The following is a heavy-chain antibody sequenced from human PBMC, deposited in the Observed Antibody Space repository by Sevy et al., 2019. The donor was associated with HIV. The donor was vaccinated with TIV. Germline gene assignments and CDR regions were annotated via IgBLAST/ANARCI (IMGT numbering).Heavy chain of an antibody. D-gene: IGHD3-3*01. CDR3: ARTGSYGFLEWLLSSYYFDY. V-gene: IGHV3-21*01. J-gene: IGHJ4*02. CDR2: ISSSSSYI. CDR1: GFTFSSYS. Sequence: GGSLRLSCAASGFTFSSYSMNWVRQAPGKGLEWVSSISSSSSYIYYADSVKGRFTISRDNAKNSLYLKMNSLRAEDTAVYYCARTGSYGFLEWLLSSYYFDYWGQGTLVTVSS.